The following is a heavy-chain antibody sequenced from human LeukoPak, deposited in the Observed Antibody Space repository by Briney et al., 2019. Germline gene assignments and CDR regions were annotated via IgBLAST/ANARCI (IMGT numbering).Heavy chain of an antibody. Sequence: ASVKVSCKASGYTFTGYYMHWVRQAPGQGLQWMGWINPNSGGTNYAQKFQGRVIMTRDTSTSTAYMELSGLISGDTAVYYCARHCSSTSCYDLWGQGTLITVSS. J-gene: IGHJ4*02. CDR3: ARHCSSTSCYDL. CDR1: GYTFTGYY. D-gene: IGHD2-2*01. V-gene: IGHV1-2*02. CDR2: INPNSGGT.